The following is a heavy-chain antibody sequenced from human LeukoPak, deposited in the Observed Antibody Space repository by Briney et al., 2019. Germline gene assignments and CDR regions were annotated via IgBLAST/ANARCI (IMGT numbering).Heavy chain of an antibody. J-gene: IGHJ4*02. CDR1: GSTFTGYY. V-gene: IGHV1-2*02. D-gene: IGHD5-18*01. CDR3: ARVGYSYGYFFDY. CDR2: INPNSGGT. Sequence: AAVKVSCKASGSTFTGYYMHWVRQAPGQGLEWMGWINPNSGGTNYAQKFQGRVTMTRDTSISTAYMELSRLRSDDTAVYYCARVGYSYGYFFDYWGQGTLVTVSS.